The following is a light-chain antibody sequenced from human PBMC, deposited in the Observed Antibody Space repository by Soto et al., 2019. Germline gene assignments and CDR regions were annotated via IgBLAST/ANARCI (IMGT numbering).Light chain of an antibody. V-gene: IGKV1-33*01. CDR1: RDIADS. CDR2: DAS. CDR3: QQYDDPFT. Sequence: DTQMTQSPSSLSASVGDTVTITCQASRDIADSLNWYQQRAGQAPKLLIYDASNLQSGVPARFSGSGTGTSFILTINSLQPEHFATYYCQQYDDPFTFGGGTKVEIK. J-gene: IGKJ4*01.